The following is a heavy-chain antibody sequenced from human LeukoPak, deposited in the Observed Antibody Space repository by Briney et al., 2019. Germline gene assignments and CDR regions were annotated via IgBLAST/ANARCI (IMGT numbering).Heavy chain of an antibody. Sequence: GASVKVSCKASGYTSASYYMHWVRQAPGQGLEWMGIINPSGGSTSYAQKFQGRVTMTRDTSISTAYMELSSLTSEDTAVYYCATELRWKDHWGQGTLVTVSS. J-gene: IGHJ4*02. CDR1: GYTSASYY. CDR2: INPSGGST. V-gene: IGHV1-46*01. D-gene: IGHD4-23*01. CDR3: ATELRWKDH.